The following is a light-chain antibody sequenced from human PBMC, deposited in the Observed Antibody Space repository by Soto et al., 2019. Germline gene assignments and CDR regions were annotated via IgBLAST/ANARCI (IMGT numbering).Light chain of an antibody. CDR3: QQSYSGPRT. CDR2: AAS. CDR1: QSITNY. Sequence: DIQMTQSPSSLTASVGDRVTITCRASQSITNYLSWYQQRPGKAPKLLIHAASNLQSGVPSRFSGSGSETDFSLTISSLQPEDFATYYCQQSYSGPRTFGQGTKLEIK. J-gene: IGKJ2*01. V-gene: IGKV1-39*01.